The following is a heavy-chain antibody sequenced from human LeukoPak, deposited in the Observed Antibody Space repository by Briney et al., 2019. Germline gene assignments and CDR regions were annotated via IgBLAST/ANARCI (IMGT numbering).Heavy chain of an antibody. CDR3: ARGGTTDSFFDI. V-gene: IGHV3-21*01. J-gene: IGHJ3*02. CDR2: ISSSSSYI. CDR1: GFTFSSYS. D-gene: IGHD4-17*01. Sequence: SGGSLRLSCAASGFTFSSYSMNWVRQAPGKGLEWVSSISSSSSYIYYADSVKGRFTISRDNAKNSLCLQMNSLRAEDTAVYYCARGGTTDSFFDIWGQGTMVTVSS.